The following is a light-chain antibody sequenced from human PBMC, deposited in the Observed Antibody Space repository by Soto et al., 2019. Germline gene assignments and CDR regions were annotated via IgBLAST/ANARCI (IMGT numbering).Light chain of an antibody. V-gene: IGLV1-40*01. J-gene: IGLJ1*01. Sequence: QSVLTQPPSVSGDPGQRVTISCTGSSSNIGAGFDVHWYQQLPGTAPKLLIYGNVDRPSGVPDRYSGSKSGTSASLAISGLQAEDEADYYCQSYDSSLSGYVFGTGTKLTVL. CDR2: GNV. CDR3: QSYDSSLSGYV. CDR1: SSNIGAGFD.